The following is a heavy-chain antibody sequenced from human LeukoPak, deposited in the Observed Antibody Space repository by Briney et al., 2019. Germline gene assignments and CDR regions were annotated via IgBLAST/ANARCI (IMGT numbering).Heavy chain of an antibody. CDR2: ISYSGST. V-gene: IGHV4-59*01. CDR1: GASISSYY. D-gene: IGHD5-24*01. CDR3: ARSGGRDGYNFDY. Sequence: SXTLSLTCTVSGASISSYYWSWIRQPPGKGLEWIGYISYSGSTNYNPSLKGRVTISVDTSKNQFSLKLSSVTAADTAVYYCARSGGRDGYNFDYWGQRTLVTVSS. J-gene: IGHJ4*02.